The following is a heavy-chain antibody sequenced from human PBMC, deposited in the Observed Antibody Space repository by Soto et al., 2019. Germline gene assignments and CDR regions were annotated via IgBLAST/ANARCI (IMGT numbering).Heavy chain of an antibody. V-gene: IGHV4-4*02. CDR2: IYHTGIT. CDR1: GFCISNNNW. J-gene: IGHJ6*02. Sequence: PXASLSLTCAVCGFCISNNNWWTWFRQPPGKGLEWVGDIYHTGITNYSPSLKSRVTISVDKSKNQFSLRLTSVTAADTAVYYCARLRSSGLYYYFGMDVWRQGTTVTVSS. CDR3: ARLRSSGLYYYFGMDV. D-gene: IGHD6-6*01.